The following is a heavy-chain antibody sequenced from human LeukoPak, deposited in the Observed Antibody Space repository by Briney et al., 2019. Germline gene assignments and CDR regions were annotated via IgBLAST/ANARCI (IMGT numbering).Heavy chain of an antibody. J-gene: IGHJ5*02. CDR1: GGSFSGYY. CDR2: INHSGST. CDR3: ARHSRGGYFVANWFDP. D-gene: IGHD3-22*01. Sequence: SETLSLTCAVYGGSFSGYYWSWIRQPPGKGLEWIGEINHSGSTNYNPSLKSRVTISVDTSKNQFSLKLSSVTAADTAVYYCARHSRGGYFVANWFDPWGQGTLVTVSS. V-gene: IGHV4-34*01.